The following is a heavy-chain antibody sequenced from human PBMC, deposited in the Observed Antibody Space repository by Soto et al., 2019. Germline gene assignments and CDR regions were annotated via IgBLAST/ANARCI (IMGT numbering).Heavy chain of an antibody. CDR2: ISGSGGST. Sequence: EVQLLESGGGLVQPGGSLRLSCAASGFTFSSYAMSWVRQAPGKGLEWVSAISGSGGSTYYADSVKGRSTISRDNAKNTLQRQRNRERGEDTGVYYCAKDRTHYGSGSYPRDNAFDIWGQGTMVTVSS. V-gene: IGHV3-23*01. CDR3: AKDRTHYGSGSYPRDNAFDI. D-gene: IGHD3-10*01. J-gene: IGHJ3*02. CDR1: GFTFSSYA.